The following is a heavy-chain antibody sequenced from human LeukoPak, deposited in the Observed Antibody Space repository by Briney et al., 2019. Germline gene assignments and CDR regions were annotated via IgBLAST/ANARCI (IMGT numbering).Heavy chain of an antibody. CDR1: GYSFTSYY. J-gene: IGHJ5*02. CDR2: INLSGGST. V-gene: IGHV1-46*01. D-gene: IGHD6-19*01. CDR3: ARESDSGYSSSFNWFDP. Sequence: ASVKVSCTASGYSFTSYYMHWVRQAPGQGLEWMGIINLSGGSTSYAQKFQGRVTMTRDTSTRTVYVELSSLRSEDTAVYYCARESDSGYSSSFNWFDPWGQGTLVTVSS.